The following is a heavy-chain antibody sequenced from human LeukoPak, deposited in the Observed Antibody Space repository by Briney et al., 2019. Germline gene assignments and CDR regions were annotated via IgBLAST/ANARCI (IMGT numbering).Heavy chain of an antibody. CDR3: ARGDGYSYGSLNYYYYMDV. V-gene: IGHV1-8*03. Sequence: ASVKVSCKASGYTFTSYDINWVRQATGQGLEWMGWMNPNSGNTGYAQKFQGRVTITRNTSISTAYMELSSLRSEDTAVYYCARGDGYSYGSLNYYYYMDVWGKGTTVTVSS. J-gene: IGHJ6*03. CDR1: GYTFTSYD. D-gene: IGHD5-18*01. CDR2: MNPNSGNT.